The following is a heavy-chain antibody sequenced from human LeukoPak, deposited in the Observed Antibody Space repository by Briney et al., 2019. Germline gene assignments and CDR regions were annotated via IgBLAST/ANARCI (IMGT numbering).Heavy chain of an antibody. CDR1: GFTFSSYA. J-gene: IGHJ3*02. Sequence: GGSLRLSCAASGFTFSSYAMHWVRQAPGKGLEWVPVISYDGSNKYYADSVKGRFTISRDNSKNTLYLQMNSLRAEDTAVYYCASITVTSDAFDIWGQGTMVTVSS. CDR2: ISYDGSNK. D-gene: IGHD4-17*01. V-gene: IGHV3-30-3*01. CDR3: ASITVTSDAFDI.